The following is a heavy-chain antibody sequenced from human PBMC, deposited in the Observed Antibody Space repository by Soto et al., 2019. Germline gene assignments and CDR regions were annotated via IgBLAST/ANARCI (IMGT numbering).Heavy chain of an antibody. CDR3: ARVVGSGTNYFDY. CDR1: GGSISYYY. D-gene: IGHD3-10*01. CDR2: IYYSGST. Sequence: SETLTLTCTVSGGSISYYYWSWIRQPPGKGLEWIGYIYYSGSTNYSPSPKSRVTISVDTSKNQFSLKLSSVTAADTAVYYCARVVGSGTNYFDYWGQGTLVTVSS. J-gene: IGHJ4*02. V-gene: IGHV4-59*01.